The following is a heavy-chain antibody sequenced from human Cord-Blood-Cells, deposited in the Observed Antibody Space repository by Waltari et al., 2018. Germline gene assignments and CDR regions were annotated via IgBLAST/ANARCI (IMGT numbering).Heavy chain of an antibody. J-gene: IGHJ4*02. CDR2: INANSGGT. D-gene: IGHD6-13*01. Sequence: QVQLVQSGAEVKKPGASVKVSCKASGYTFTGYYMHWVRQAPGQGLEWMGLINANSGGTDYAEKFQGWVTMTRYTSISTAYMELSRLRSDDTAVYYCARGAGYSSSWYYFDYWGQGTLVTVSS. CDR1: GYTFTGYY. V-gene: IGHV1-2*04. CDR3: ARGAGYSSSWYYFDY.